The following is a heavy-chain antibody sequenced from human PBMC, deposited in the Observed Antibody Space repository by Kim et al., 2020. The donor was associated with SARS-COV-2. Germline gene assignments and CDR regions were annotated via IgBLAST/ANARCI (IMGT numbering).Heavy chain of an antibody. CDR2: ISSSSSYI. D-gene: IGHD6-19*01. CDR1: GFTFSSYS. Sequence: GGSLRLSCAASGFTFSSYSMNWVRQAPGKGLEWVSSISSSSSYIYYADSVKGRFTISRDNAKNSLYLQMNSLRAEDTAVYYCARDFLGSGWYGYWGQGTLVTVSS. V-gene: IGHV3-21*01. J-gene: IGHJ4*02. CDR3: ARDFLGSGWYGY.